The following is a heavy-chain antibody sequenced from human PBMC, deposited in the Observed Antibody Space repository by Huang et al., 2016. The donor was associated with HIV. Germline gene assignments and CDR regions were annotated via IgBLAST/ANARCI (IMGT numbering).Heavy chain of an antibody. CDR1: FASISGNSTY. CDR2: MPDGGSP. D-gene: IGHD3-22*01. Sequence: LLLRESGSGLVKTSETMSLSCTVAFASISGNSTYWTWVRQSPGKGLEWNASMPDGGSPYYNPSRKRRVAMSVDTSHNQHFSLTLASVTAADTAVYFCASGPVIVSISRFYFEQWGPGILVTV. J-gene: IGHJ4*02. CDR3: ASGPVIVSISRFYFEQ. V-gene: IGHV4-39*02.